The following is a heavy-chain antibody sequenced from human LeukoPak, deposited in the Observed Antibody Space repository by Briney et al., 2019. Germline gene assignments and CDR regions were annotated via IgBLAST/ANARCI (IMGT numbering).Heavy chain of an antibody. CDR3: ASRDYYDSSGAIDY. Sequence: PSQTLSLTCTVPGGSISSGGYYWSWIRQHPGKGLEWIGYIYYSGSTYYNPSLKSRVTISVDTSKNQFSLKLSSVTAADTAVYYCASRDYYDSSGAIDYWGQGTLVTVSS. D-gene: IGHD3-22*01. CDR2: IYYSGST. V-gene: IGHV4-31*03. J-gene: IGHJ4*02. CDR1: GGSISSGGYY.